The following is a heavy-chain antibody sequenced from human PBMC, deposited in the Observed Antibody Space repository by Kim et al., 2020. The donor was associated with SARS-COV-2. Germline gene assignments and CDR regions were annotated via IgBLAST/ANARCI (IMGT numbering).Heavy chain of an antibody. CDR3: ASYNSKTGTTSSGYFQH. V-gene: IGHV5-51*01. D-gene: IGHD1-1*01. CDR2: IYPGDSDT. J-gene: IGHJ1*01. Sequence: GESLKISCKGSGYSFTSYWIGWVRQMPGKGLEWMGIIYPGDSDTRYSPSFQGQVTISADKSISTAYLQWSSLKASDTAMYYCASYNSKTGTTSSGYFQHWGQGTLVTVSS. CDR1: GYSFTSYW.